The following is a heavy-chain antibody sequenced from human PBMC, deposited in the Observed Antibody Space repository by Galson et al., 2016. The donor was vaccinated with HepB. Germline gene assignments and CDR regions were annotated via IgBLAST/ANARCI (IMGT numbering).Heavy chain of an antibody. CDR2: IRSEANSYAT. CDR1: GFTVSTKH. D-gene: IGHD6-13*01. Sequence: SLRLSCAASGFTVSTKHVNWVRQAPGKGLEWVGRIRSEANSYATAYAASVKGRFTISRDDSKNTAYLQMNSLKTEDTAVYYCTRRPRVAAAGVPEKYYYYGMDVWGQGTTVTVSS. CDR3: TRRPRVAAAGVPEKYYYYGMDV. J-gene: IGHJ6*02. V-gene: IGHV3-73*01.